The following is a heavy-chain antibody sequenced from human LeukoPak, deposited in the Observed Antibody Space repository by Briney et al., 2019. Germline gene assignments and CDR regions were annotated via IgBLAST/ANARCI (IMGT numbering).Heavy chain of an antibody. V-gene: IGHV3-30*04. CDR2: ISYDGSNK. CDR3: VRAEVGTTLKYYYYYMDV. D-gene: IGHD1-26*01. CDR1: GFTFSSYA. Sequence: PGGSLRLSCAASGFTFSSYAMHWVRQAPGKGLEWVAVISYDGSNKYYADSVKGRCTISRDNGKNSMYLQMHSLRAEDTAVYYCVRAEVGTTLKYYYYYMDVWGKGTTVTVSS. J-gene: IGHJ6*03.